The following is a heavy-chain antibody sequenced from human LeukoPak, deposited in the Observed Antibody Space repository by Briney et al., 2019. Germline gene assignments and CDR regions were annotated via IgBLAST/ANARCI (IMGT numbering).Heavy chain of an antibody. J-gene: IGHJ4*02. Sequence: PGGSLRLSCTASGFTFSSYAMSWVRQAPGKGLEWASSISGNTGSIFYADSVKGRFTISRDNSKNNLYLQMNSLRADDTAVYYCAKSGYNRFDYWGQGTLVTVSS. CDR3: AKSGYNRFDY. CDR1: GFTFSSYA. V-gene: IGHV3-23*01. D-gene: IGHD5-24*01. CDR2: ISGNTGSI.